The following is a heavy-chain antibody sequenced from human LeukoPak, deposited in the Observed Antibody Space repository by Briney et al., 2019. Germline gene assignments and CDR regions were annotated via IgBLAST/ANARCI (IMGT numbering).Heavy chain of an antibody. CDR2: IKQDGSEK. D-gene: IGHD4-11*01. V-gene: IGHV3-7*01. Sequence: GGSLRLSCAASGFTLSSYWMSWVRQAPGKGLEWVANIKQDGSEKYYVDSVKGRFTISRDNAKNSLYLQMNSLRAEDTAVYYSARGGNSPDYWGQGTLVTVSS. CDR1: GFTLSSYW. CDR3: ARGGNSPDY. J-gene: IGHJ4*02.